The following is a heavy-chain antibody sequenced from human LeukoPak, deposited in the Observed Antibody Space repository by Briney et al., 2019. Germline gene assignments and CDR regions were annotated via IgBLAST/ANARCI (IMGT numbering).Heavy chain of an antibody. V-gene: IGHV3-7*01. CDR2: IDNDGSQR. CDR3: ARRNSGTSWSFDS. J-gene: IGHJ4*02. Sequence: GGSLRLSCEASGFTFNSYWMSWVRQAPGKGLEWVANIDNDGSQRNYIDSVKGRFTISRDNAKASLFLQMNSLSSEDTAVYYCARRNSGTSWSFDSLGQGTLVTVSS. D-gene: IGHD6-19*01. CDR1: GFTFNSYW.